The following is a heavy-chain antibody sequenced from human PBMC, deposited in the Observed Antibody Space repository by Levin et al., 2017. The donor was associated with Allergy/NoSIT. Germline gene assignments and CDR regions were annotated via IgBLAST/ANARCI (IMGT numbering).Heavy chain of an antibody. CDR2: IDSDGGST. CDR3: ARASGVGSTPYYYYHGLDV. V-gene: IGHV3-74*01. CDR1: GFTFSPHW. Sequence: GESLKISCEASGFTFSPHWMFWVRQAPGKGLVWVSRIDSDGGSTTYADSVKGRFIISRDNAKNTLYLQMNSLRAEDTAMYYCARASGVGSTPYYYYHGLDVWGQGTTVTVSS. J-gene: IGHJ6*02. D-gene: IGHD1-26*01.